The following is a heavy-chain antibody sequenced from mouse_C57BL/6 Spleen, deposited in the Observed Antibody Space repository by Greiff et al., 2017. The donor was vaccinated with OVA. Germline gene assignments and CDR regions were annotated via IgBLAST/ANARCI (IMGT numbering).Heavy chain of an antibody. CDR3: ARGATTVVATHWYFDV. J-gene: IGHJ1*03. V-gene: IGHV1-19*01. CDR2: INPYNGGT. D-gene: IGHD1-1*01. Sequence: EVQLQQSGPVLVKPGASVKMSCKASGYTFTDYYMNWVKQSHGKSLEWIGVINPYNGGTSYNQKFKGKATLTVDKSSSTAYMELNSLTSEDSAVYYCARGATTVVATHWYFDVWGTGTTVTVSS. CDR1: GYTFTDYY.